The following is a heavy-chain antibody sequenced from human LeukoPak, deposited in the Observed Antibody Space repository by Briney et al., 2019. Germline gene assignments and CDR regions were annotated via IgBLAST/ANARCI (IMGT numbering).Heavy chain of an antibody. J-gene: IGHJ4*02. CDR3: AHRQGGYFDS. Sequence: SAPTLVNPTQTLTLTCTFSGFSLSTSGVGVGWIRQPPGKALEWLAVIYWNDDNRYSPSVESRLTVTKDTSRNQVVLTMTNMDPVDTATYFCAHRQGGYFDSWGQGTLVTVSS. CDR2: IYWNDDN. V-gene: IGHV2-5*01. D-gene: IGHD3-16*01. CDR1: GFSLSTSGVG.